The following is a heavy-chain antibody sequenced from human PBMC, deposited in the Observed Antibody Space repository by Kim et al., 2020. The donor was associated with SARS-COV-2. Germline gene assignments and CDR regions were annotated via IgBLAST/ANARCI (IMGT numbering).Heavy chain of an antibody. CDR1: GGSISNHY. J-gene: IGHJ3*01. D-gene: IGHD5-12*01. CDR3: ARDPPGPDYSFDL. Sequence: SETLSLTCIVSGGSISNHYWSWIRQPPGKGLEWIGYIDYSGSTNSNPSLKSRVTISVDTSKNQFSLKLSSVTAADTAVYYCARDPPGPDYSFDLWGQGTFVTVSS. V-gene: IGHV4-59*11. CDR2: IDYSGST.